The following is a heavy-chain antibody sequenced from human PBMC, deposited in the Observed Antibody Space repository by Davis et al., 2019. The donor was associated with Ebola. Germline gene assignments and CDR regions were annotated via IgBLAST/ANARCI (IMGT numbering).Heavy chain of an antibody. Sequence: GESLKISCAASGFTFSGYWMHWVRQPPGKGLVWVSRVNTDGGSTSYADAVKGRFTISRDNAKNTLYLQMNSLRADDTAVYYCARAAVYYYGMDVWGQGTTVTVSS. CDR2: VNTDGGST. V-gene: IGHV3-74*01. J-gene: IGHJ6*02. CDR1: GFTFSGYW. CDR3: ARAAVYYYGMDV.